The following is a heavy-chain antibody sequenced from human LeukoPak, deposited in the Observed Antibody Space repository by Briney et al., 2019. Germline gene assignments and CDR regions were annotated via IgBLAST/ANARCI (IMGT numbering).Heavy chain of an antibody. CDR2: IIPIFGIA. J-gene: IGHJ3*02. CDR3: AREGADSSGYYDDAFDI. Sequence: ASVKVSCKASGGTFSSYAISWVRQAPGQGLEWMGRIIPIFGIANYAQKFQGRVTITADKSTSTAYMELSSLRSEDTAVYYSAREGADSSGYYDDAFDIWGQGTMVTVSS. D-gene: IGHD3-22*01. CDR1: GGTFSSYA. V-gene: IGHV1-69*04.